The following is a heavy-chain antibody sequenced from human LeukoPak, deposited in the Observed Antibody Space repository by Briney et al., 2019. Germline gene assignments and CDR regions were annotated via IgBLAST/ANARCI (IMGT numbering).Heavy chain of an antibody. CDR3: ASGYPDPYYFDY. Sequence: SETLSLTCAVYGGSFSGYYWSWIRQPPGKGLEWIGEINHSGSTNYNPSLKSRVTILVDRSKNQFSLNLSSVTAADTAVYYCASGYPDPYYFDYWGQGTLVTVSS. V-gene: IGHV4-34*01. CDR2: INHSGST. D-gene: IGHD1-14*01. J-gene: IGHJ4*02. CDR1: GGSFSGYY.